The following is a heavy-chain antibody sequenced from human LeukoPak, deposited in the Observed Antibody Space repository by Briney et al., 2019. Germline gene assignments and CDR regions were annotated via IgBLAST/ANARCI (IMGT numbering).Heavy chain of an antibody. Sequence: PSETLSLTCAVYGGSFSGYYWSWIRQPPGKGLEWIGEINHSGSTNYNPSLKSRVTISVDTSKNQFSLKLSSVTAADTAVYYCARPVQGGAFDIWGQGTMVTVSS. CDR2: INHSGST. J-gene: IGHJ3*02. V-gene: IGHV4-34*01. D-gene: IGHD1-1*01. CDR1: GGSFSGYY. CDR3: ARPVQGGAFDI.